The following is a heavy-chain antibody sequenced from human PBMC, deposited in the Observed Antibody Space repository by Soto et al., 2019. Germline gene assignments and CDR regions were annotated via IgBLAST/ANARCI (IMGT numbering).Heavy chain of an antibody. J-gene: IGHJ6*02. V-gene: IGHV1-3*01. CDR1: GYTFTSYA. Sequence: QVQLVQSGAEVKKPGASVKVSCKASGYTFTSYAMHWVRQAPGQRLEWMGWINAGNGNTKYSQKFQGRVTITRDTSASTAYMALSSLRSEDTAVYYCARDHHYYGSGTYGMDVWGQGTTVTVSS. CDR3: ARDHHYYGSGTYGMDV. D-gene: IGHD3-10*01. CDR2: INAGNGNT.